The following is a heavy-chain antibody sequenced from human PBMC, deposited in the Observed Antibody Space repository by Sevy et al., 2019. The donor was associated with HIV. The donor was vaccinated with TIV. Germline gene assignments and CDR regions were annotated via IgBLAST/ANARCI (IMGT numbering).Heavy chain of an antibody. J-gene: IGHJ5*02. V-gene: IGHV4-30-2*01. D-gene: IGHD3-9*01. Sequence: SETLSLTCPVSGDSTGSGDYYWSWIRQPLGKALEWIGCIYHSGSTFHNPSLQSRVTISVDRSKNQFSLKLRSVTAADTAVYYCARGSGTSRYYDHWGQGTLVTVSS. CDR1: GDSTGSGDYY. CDR3: ARGSGTSRYYDH. CDR2: IYHSGST.